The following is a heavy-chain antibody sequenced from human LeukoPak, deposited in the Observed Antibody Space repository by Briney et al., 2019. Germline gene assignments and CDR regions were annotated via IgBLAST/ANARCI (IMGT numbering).Heavy chain of an antibody. CDR2: ISGSGGST. CDR1: GFTFSSYA. CDR3: AKGIVGASPDY. D-gene: IGHD1-26*01. V-gene: IGHV3-23*01. Sequence: GGSLRLSCAASGFTFSSYAMSWVRQTSGKGLEWVSAISGSGGSTYYADSVKGRFTISRDNSKNTLYLQMDSLRAEDTAVYYCAKGIVGASPDYWGQGTLVTVSS. J-gene: IGHJ4*02.